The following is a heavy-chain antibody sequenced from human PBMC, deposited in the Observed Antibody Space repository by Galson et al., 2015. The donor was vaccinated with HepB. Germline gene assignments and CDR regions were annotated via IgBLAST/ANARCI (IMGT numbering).Heavy chain of an antibody. Sequence: SLRLSCAASGFTFDDYGMSWVRQAPGKGLEWVSGINWNGGSTGYADSVKGRFTISRDNAKNSLYLQMNSLRAEDTALYHCARATRYSSGWYYFDYWGQGTLVTVSS. D-gene: IGHD6-19*01. J-gene: IGHJ4*02. CDR1: GFTFDDYG. CDR2: INWNGGST. V-gene: IGHV3-20*01. CDR3: ARATRYSSGWYYFDY.